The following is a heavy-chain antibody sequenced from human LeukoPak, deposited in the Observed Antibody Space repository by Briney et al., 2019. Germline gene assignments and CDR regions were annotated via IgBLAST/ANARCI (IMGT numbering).Heavy chain of an antibody. Sequence: QSGGCLRPSCAASEFTFSSYGMSWVRQAPGKGLEWVSSISGSGGSTQYADSVQGRFAISRDNSKNTLYLQMNSLRAEDTAVYYCAREWGWSMVRGVLGFDYWGQGTLVTVSS. J-gene: IGHJ4*02. CDR1: EFTFSSYG. V-gene: IGHV3-23*01. CDR2: ISGSGGST. D-gene: IGHD3-10*01. CDR3: AREWGWSMVRGVLGFDY.